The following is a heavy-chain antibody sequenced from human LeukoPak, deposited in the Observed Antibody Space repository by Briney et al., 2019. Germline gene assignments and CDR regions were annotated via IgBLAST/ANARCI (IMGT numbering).Heavy chain of an antibody. CDR2: ITPSSSSI. CDR1: GFTFSSYS. J-gene: IGHJ4*02. Sequence: GGSLRLSCAASGFTFSSYSMNWVRQAPGKGLEWISYITPSSSSIYYADSVRGRFTTSRDNAKNSMYLQMNSLRTEDTAVYYCARGVLGDYDYWGQGTLVSVSS. CDR3: ARGVLGDYDY. D-gene: IGHD4-17*01. V-gene: IGHV3-48*01.